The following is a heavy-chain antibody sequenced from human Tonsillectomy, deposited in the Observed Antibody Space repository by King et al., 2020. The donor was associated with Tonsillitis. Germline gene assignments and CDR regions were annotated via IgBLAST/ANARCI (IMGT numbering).Heavy chain of an antibody. D-gene: IGHD6-19*01. J-gene: IGHJ4*02. CDR1: GFTFSSYS. Sequence: VQLVQSGGGLVKPGGSLRLSCAASGFTFSSYSMNWVRQAPGKGLEWVSSISSSSSYIYYADSVKGRFTISRDNAKNSLYLQMNSLRAEDTAVYYCASEEYSSGWYVGYYFDYWGQGTLVTVSS. V-gene: IGHV3-21*01. CDR3: ASEEYSSGWYVGYYFDY. CDR2: ISSSSSYI.